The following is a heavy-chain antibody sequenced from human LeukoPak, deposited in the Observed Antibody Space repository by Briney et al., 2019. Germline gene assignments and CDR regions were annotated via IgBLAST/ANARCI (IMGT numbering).Heavy chain of an antibody. D-gene: IGHD2-8*01. CDR3: ARERDIVLMVYAIGVSYFDY. J-gene: IGHJ4*02. Sequence: PSETLSLTCTVSGYSIGSGYYWGWIRQPPGKGLEWIGSIYHSGSTYYNPSLKSRVTISVDTSKNQFSLKLSSVTAADTAVYYCARERDIVLMVYAIGVSYFDYWGQGTLVTVSS. CDR2: IYHSGST. CDR1: GYSIGSGYY. V-gene: IGHV4-38-2*02.